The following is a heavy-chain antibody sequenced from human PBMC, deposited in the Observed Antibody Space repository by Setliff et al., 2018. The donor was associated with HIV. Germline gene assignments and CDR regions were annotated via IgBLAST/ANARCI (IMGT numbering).Heavy chain of an antibody. D-gene: IGHD6-13*01. CDR1: GFSFSNYG. CDR2: ISYDGSNK. V-gene: IGHV3-30*03. Sequence: PGESLKISCVASGFSFSNYGMHWVRQAPGKGLEWVAVISYDGSNKYYADSVKGRFTISRDNSKNTLYLQMNSLRAEDTAVYYCARDGDSSSWSRYYYYYYMDVWGKGTTVTVSS. J-gene: IGHJ6*03. CDR3: ARDGDSSSWSRYYYYYYMDV.